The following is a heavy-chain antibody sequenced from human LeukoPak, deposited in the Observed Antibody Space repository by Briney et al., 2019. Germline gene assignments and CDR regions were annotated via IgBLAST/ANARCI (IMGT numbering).Heavy chain of an antibody. CDR3: ATDTAPDY. J-gene: IGHJ4*02. D-gene: IGHD5-18*01. CDR2: ISSSSSYI. Sequence: GGSLRLSCAASGFTFSSYSMNWVRQAPGKGLEWVSSISSSSSYIYYANSVKGRFTISRDNSKNTLYLQMNSLRTEDTAVYYCATDTAPDYWGQGTLVTVSS. CDR1: GFTFSSYS. V-gene: IGHV3-21*01.